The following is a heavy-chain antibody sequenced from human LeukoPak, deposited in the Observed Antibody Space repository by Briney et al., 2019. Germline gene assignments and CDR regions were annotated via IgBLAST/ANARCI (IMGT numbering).Heavy chain of an antibody. Sequence: PGGSLRLSCAASGFTFSGSALHWVRQASGKGLEWVGRIRSTANGYATAYAASVKGRFTISRDDSKNTAYLQMDSLKTEDTAVYYCTGNYYGSGSYADFDYWGQGTQVTVSS. CDR2: IRSTANGYAT. J-gene: IGHJ4*02. CDR1: GFTFSGSA. V-gene: IGHV3-73*01. CDR3: TGNYYGSGSYADFDY. D-gene: IGHD3-10*01.